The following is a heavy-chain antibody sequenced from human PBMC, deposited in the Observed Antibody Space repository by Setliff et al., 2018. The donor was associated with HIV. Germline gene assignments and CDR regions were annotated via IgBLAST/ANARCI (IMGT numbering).Heavy chain of an antibody. Sequence: GASVKVSCKASGGTFRSYSINWVRQAPGQGLEWMGTIFPFIDATHYAQSFQGRLTITADESSNTAYMELSSLRLHDTAVYYCAKAAVEMTTIAFGGPPGYWGQGTLVTVSS. CDR1: GGTFRSYS. CDR3: AKAAVEMTTIAFGGPPGY. CDR2: IFPFIDAT. D-gene: IGHD3-16*01. J-gene: IGHJ4*02. V-gene: IGHV1-69*11.